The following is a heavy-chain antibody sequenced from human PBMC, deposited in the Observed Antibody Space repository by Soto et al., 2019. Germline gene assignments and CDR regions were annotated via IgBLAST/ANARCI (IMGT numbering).Heavy chain of an antibody. CDR2: IYYSGSA. CDR3: ARDQFTYYYDSSGYFYYYYGMDV. CDR1: GGSISSTNHY. D-gene: IGHD3-22*01. Sequence: SETMSLTCTVSGGSISSTNHYWSWIRQPPGKGLEWIGYIYYSGSAYYNPSLKSRVTISVDTSKNQFSLKLSSVTAADTAVYYCARDQFTYYYDSSGYFYYYYGMDVWGQVTTVTVSS. V-gene: IGHV4-30-4*01. J-gene: IGHJ6*02.